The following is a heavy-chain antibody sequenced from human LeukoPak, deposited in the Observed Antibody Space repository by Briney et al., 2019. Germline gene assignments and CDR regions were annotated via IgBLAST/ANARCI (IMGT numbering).Heavy chain of an antibody. CDR3: ARPHPLPSAGFDP. J-gene: IGHJ5*02. CDR2: IYYSGST. CDR1: GGSISSSSYY. V-gene: IGHV4-39*01. Sequence: SETLSPTCTVSGGSISSSSYYWGWIRQPPGKGLEWIGSIYYSGSTYYNPSLKSRVTISVDTSKNQFSLKLSSVTAADTAVYYCARPHPLPSAGFDPWGQGTLVTVSS.